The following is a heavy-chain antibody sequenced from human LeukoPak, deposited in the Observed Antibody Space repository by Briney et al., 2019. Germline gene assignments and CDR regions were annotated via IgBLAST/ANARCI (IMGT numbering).Heavy chain of an antibody. CDR1: GGTFSSYS. Sequence: ASVKVSCKASGGTFSSYSISWVRQAPGQGREWMGGIIPIFGTANYAQNFQGRVTITADESTSTAYMELSSLRSEDTAVYYCAIFEAPTYYFNYWGQGTLVTVSS. J-gene: IGHJ4*02. V-gene: IGHV1-69*13. CDR2: IIPIFGTA. CDR3: AIFEAPTYYFNY. D-gene: IGHD2-15*01.